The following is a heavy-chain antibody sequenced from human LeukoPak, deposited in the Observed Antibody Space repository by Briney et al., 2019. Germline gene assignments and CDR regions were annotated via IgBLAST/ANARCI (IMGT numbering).Heavy chain of an antibody. D-gene: IGHD6-6*01. Sequence: GASVKVSCKASGYTFTGYYMHWVRQAPGQGLEWMGWINPSSGGTNYAQKFPGSVTMNRDTSLSTACMGPSRQRADETACNYFPTTTKWQLLYYFDYWGQGTLVTVSS. CDR2: INPSSGGT. V-gene: IGHV1-2*02. CDR1: GYTFTGYY. J-gene: IGHJ4*02. CDR3: PTTTKWQLLYYFDY.